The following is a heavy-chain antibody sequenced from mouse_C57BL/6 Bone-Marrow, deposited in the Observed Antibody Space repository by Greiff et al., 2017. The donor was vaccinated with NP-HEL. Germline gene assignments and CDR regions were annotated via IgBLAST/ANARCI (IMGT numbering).Heavy chain of an antibody. D-gene: IGHD2-1*01. J-gene: IGHJ2*01. CDR1: GFTFSSYA. V-gene: IGHV5-4*01. CDR3: ARDGDYYGNYGADY. Sequence: DVKLVESGGGLVKPGGSLKLSCAASGFTFSSYAMSWVRQTPEKRLEWVATISDGGSYTYYPDNVKGRFTISRDNAKNNLYLQMSHLKSEDTAMYYCARDGDYYGNYGADYWGQGTTLTVSS. CDR2: ISDGGSYT.